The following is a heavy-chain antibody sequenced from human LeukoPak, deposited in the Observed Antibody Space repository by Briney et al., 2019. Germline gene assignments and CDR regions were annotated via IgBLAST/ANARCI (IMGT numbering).Heavy chain of an antibody. CDR1: GFTFTNAW. CDR2: IKSKINGETT. CDR3: TSDVAEYDPCSLDQ. V-gene: IGHV3-15*01. J-gene: IGHJ4*02. Sequence: GGSLRLSCAASGFTFTNAWMSWVRQAPGKGLEWVGRIKSKINGETTDYAAPVKGRFTISRDDSKNTLYLQMNSLETEDTAVYYCTSDVAEYDPCSLDQWGQGTLVTVSS. D-gene: IGHD2/OR15-2a*01.